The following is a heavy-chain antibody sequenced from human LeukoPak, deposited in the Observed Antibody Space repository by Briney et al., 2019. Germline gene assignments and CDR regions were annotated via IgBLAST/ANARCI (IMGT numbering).Heavy chain of an antibody. J-gene: IGHJ3*02. CDR1: GFTFSTYG. V-gene: IGHV3-30*18. CDR2: ITYDGYYK. CDR3: AKEGSDAFDI. Sequence: GGSLRLSCAASGFTFSTYGMHWVRQAPGKGLEWVALITYDGYYKYYSDSVKGRFTISRDNSKNTLYLQMNSLRAEDTAVYYCAKEGSDAFDIWGQGTMVTVSS.